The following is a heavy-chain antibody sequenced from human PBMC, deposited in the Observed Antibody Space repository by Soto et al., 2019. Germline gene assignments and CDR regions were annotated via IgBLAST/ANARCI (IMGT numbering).Heavy chain of an antibody. V-gene: IGHV1-18*01. CDR3: ARYGSGSYGDWFDP. CDR1: GGTFSSYA. J-gene: IGHJ5*02. D-gene: IGHD3-10*01. Sequence: ASVKVSCKASGGTFSSYAISWMRQAPGQGLEWMGWISAYNGNTNYAQKLQGRVTMTTDTSTSTAYMELRSLRSDDTAVYYCARYGSGSYGDWFDPWGQGTLVTVSS. CDR2: ISAYNGNT.